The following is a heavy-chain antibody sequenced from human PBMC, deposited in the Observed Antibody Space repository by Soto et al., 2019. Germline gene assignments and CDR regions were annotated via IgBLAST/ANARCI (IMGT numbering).Heavy chain of an antibody. CDR1: GDSISSGDYY. CDR3: ARRHYYDSSGYADALDI. Sequence: SETLSLTCTVSGDSISSGDYYWSWIRQSPDKGQEWIGYTYHSGRTYYKPSLKSRVTISADTSKNQFSLKLSSVTAADTAVYYCARRHYYDSSGYADALDIWGQGTSVTVSS. CDR2: TYHSGRT. D-gene: IGHD3-22*01. V-gene: IGHV4-30-4*01. J-gene: IGHJ3*02.